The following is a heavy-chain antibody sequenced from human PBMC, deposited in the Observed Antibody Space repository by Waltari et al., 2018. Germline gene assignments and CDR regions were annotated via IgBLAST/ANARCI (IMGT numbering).Heavy chain of an antibody. D-gene: IGHD2-2*01. Sequence: QVQLAQSGGGRVQPGRSLRLSCAAAGFTFSNYAMYWVRQAPGKGLEWVAGILYDGSNKYYADSVKGRLTISRDNSKNTLYLQMNSLRAEDTAVYYCAKDGMPYLWGQGTLVTVSS. J-gene: IGHJ5*02. CDR3: AKDGMPYL. CDR1: GFTFSNYA. V-gene: IGHV3-30*18. CDR2: ILYDGSNK.